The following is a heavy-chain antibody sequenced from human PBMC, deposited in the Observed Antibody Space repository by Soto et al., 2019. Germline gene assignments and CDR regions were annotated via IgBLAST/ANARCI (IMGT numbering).Heavy chain of an antibody. J-gene: IGHJ4*02. Sequence: SLRLSCTGSGFNFGNYALSWVRQAPGKGPEWVGFIRSEAYGGTTDYAASVKGRFIISRDDSKSIAYLEINSLQTDDTAVYYCTRYYYESSGYYVYWGQGNLVTVSS. CDR2: IRSEAYGGTT. CDR3: TRYYYESSGYYVY. V-gene: IGHV3-49*04. D-gene: IGHD3-22*01. CDR1: GFNFGNYA.